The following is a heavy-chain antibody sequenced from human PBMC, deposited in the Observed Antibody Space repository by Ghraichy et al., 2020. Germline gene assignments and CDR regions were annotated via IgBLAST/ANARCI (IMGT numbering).Heavy chain of an antibody. J-gene: IGHJ6*02. CDR3: AKGRSYCTNGAYYSSGALDV. V-gene: IGHV3-30*13. CDR2: ISYDGSIT. Sequence: GGSLRLSCAASGFSFSIYGMHWVRQAPAKGLEWAAAISYDGSITYFADSVRGRFTISRDNSKSSLYLQMNSLRAEDTAVYYCAKGRSYCTNGAYYSSGALDVWGQGTTVTVSS. CDR1: GFSFSIYG. D-gene: IGHD2-8*01.